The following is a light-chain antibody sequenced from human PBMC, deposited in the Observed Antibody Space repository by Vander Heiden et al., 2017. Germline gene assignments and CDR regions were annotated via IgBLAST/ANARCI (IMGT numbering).Light chain of an antibody. J-gene: IGKJ4*01. Sequence: DIVMTQSPLFLSVTPGEPATISCRSSRSVQHSNGNNYLDWYVQKPGQSPQLLIFLASNRASGVPDRFGGSGSGTVFTLKISRVEAEDVGVYYCMQGVQIPVTLGGGTTVKIK. CDR1: RSVQHSNGNNY. V-gene: IGKV2-28*01. CDR3: MQGVQIPVT. CDR2: LAS.